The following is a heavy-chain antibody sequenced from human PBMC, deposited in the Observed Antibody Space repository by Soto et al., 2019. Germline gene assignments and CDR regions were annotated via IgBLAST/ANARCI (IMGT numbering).Heavy chain of an antibody. CDR2: INPNSGGT. CDR1: GYTFTGYY. V-gene: IGHV1-2*04. J-gene: IGHJ6*02. Sequence: ASVKVSCKASGYTFTGYYMHWVRQAPGQGLEWIGWINPNSGGTNYAQKFQGWVTMTRDTSISTAYMELSRLRSDDTAVYYCARGTSRQSYGSGSYFDYYYGMDVWGQGTTVTVSS. CDR3: ARGTSRQSYGSGSYFDYYYGMDV. D-gene: IGHD3-10*01.